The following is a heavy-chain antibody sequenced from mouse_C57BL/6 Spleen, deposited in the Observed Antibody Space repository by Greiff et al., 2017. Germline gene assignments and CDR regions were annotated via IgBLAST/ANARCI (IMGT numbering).Heavy chain of an antibody. CDR3: ARDDPVGYFDY. J-gene: IGHJ2*01. Sequence: QVQLQQSGPELVKPGASVKISCKASGYAFSSSWMNWVKQRPGKGLEWIGRIYPGDGDTNYNGKFKGKATLTADKSSSTAYMQLSSLTSEDSAVYVCARDDPVGYFDYWGQGTTLTVSS. CDR1: GYAFSSSW. V-gene: IGHV1-82*01. CDR2: IYPGDGDT. D-gene: IGHD2-3*01.